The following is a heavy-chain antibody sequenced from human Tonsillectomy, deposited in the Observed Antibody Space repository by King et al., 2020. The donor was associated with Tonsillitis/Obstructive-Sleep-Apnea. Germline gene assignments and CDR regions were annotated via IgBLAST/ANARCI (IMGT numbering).Heavy chain of an antibody. CDR3: TTNRQWLSDSRSYYFDY. Sequence: VQLVESGGGLVKPGGSLRLSCAASGFTFSNAWMSWVRQAPGKGLEWVGRIKSKTDGGTTDYAAPVKGRFTISRDDSKNTLYLQMNSLKTEDTAVYYCTTNRQWLSDSRSYYFDYWGQGTLVTVSS. J-gene: IGHJ4*02. D-gene: IGHD6-19*01. CDR1: GFTFSNAW. CDR2: IKSKTDGGTT. V-gene: IGHV3-15*01.